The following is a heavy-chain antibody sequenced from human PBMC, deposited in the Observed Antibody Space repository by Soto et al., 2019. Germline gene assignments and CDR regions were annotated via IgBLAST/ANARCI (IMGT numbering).Heavy chain of an antibody. J-gene: IGHJ6*02. V-gene: IGHV1-69*01. CDR3: AAGIVGATKDPYYYYYGMDG. CDR1: GGTFSSYA. CDR2: IIPIFGTA. D-gene: IGHD1-26*01. Sequence: QLKLVQSWAEVKTPGYSVKVSCKASGGTFSSYASSWVQQAPGQGLEWMGGIIPIFGTANYAKKFQGRVKITADESTSTAYMELSSVTSEDTAVYFCAAGIVGATKDPYYYYYGMDGWGQGTTVTVSS.